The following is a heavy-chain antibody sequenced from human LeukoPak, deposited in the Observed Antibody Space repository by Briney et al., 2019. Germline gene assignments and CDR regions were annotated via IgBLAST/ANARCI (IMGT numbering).Heavy chain of an antibody. CDR3: ARRTSSSWYFDY. Sequence: SETLSLTCAVYGGSFPGYYWSGIRQPPGKDREWIGEINHSGSTNYNPSLKSRVTISVDTSKNQFSLKLSSVTAADTAVYYCARRTSSSWYFDYWGQGTLVTVSS. V-gene: IGHV4-34*01. D-gene: IGHD6-13*01. CDR2: INHSGST. CDR1: GGSFPGYY. J-gene: IGHJ4*02.